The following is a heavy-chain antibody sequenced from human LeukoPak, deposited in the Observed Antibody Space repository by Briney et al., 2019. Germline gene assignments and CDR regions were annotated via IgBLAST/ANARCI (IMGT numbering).Heavy chain of an antibody. CDR3: ARSTWLLDK. D-gene: IGHD3-22*01. V-gene: IGHV4-59*01. CDR2: TYYSGST. CDR1: GGSISPYY. Sequence: SETLSLTCTVSGGSISPYYWSWIRQPPGKGLEWIGYTYYSGSTNYNPSLKSRVTISLDTSKNQFSLKLSSVTAADTAVYYCARSTWLLDKWGQGTLVTVSS. J-gene: IGHJ4*02.